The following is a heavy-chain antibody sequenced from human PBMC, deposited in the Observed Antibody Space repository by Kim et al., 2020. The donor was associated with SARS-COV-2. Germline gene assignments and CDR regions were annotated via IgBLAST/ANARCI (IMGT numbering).Heavy chain of an antibody. Sequence: GGSLRLSCAASGFTFSSYGMHWVRQAPGKGLEWVAVISYDGSNKYYADSVKGRFTISRDNSKNTLYLQMNSLRAEDTAVYYCAKVAGYYYDSSGYSRQGLNFDYWGQGTLVTVSS. V-gene: IGHV3-30*18. D-gene: IGHD3-22*01. CDR3: AKVAGYYYDSSGYSRQGLNFDY. CDR1: GFTFSSYG. J-gene: IGHJ4*02. CDR2: ISYDGSNK.